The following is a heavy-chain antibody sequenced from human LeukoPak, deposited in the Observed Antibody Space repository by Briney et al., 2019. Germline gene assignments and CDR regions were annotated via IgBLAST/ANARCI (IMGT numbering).Heavy chain of an antibody. CDR1: GDSISNYF. J-gene: IGHJ6*03. CDR3: GRKWSTPKTKYSYYFRAV. CDR2: TYNSGST. D-gene: IGHD2-8*01. V-gene: IGHV4-59*13. Sequence: SETLSLTCTVSGDSISNYFWTWIRQPPGKGLEWIGNTYNSGSTNYNPSLKSRITISLDTSKNQFSLNLSSVTAADTPVYSWGRKWSTPKTKYSYYFRAVGGKGTTVTSSS.